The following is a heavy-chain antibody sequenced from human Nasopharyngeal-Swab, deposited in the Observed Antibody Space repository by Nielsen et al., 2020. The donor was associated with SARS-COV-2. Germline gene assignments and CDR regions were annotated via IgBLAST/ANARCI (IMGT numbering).Heavy chain of an antibody. D-gene: IGHD6-19*01. Sequence: SETLSLTCTVSGGSISSYYWTWIRQPPGKGLEWIGYIYYSGSTNYNPSLKSRVTISVDTSKNQISLNLSSVTAADTAVYYCARQGSGWYPFEYWGQGTLVTVSS. CDR1: GGSISSYY. V-gene: IGHV4-59*08. J-gene: IGHJ4*02. CDR2: IYYSGST. CDR3: ARQGSGWYPFEY.